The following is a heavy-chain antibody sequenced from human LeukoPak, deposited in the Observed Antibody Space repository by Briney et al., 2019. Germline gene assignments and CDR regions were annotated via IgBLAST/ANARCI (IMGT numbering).Heavy chain of an antibody. J-gene: IGHJ4*02. V-gene: IGHV1-46*01. Sequence: ASVQVSCKASGYTLTYYYLHWVREAPGQGLEWVGILNPRGGSQTFAQKFQGRVTVTTDTSMSTVYLELSSLRSDDTAVYYCARAGYYDVSGDRLYYLENWGQGTPVTVSS. D-gene: IGHD3-16*01. CDR1: GYTLTYYY. CDR3: ARAGYYDVSGDRLYYLEN. CDR2: LNPRGGSQ.